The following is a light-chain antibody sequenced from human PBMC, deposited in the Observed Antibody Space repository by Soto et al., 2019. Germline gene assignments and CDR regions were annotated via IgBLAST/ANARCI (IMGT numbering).Light chain of an antibody. J-gene: IGLJ1*01. V-gene: IGLV2-14*03. CDR1: SSDVGGYNY. CDR2: GVS. Sequence: QSVLTQPASVSGSPGQSITIPCTGTSSDVGGYNYVSWYQHHPGKAPKLMISGVSGRPSGVSNRFSGSKSGNTASLTISGLQAEDEADYYCSSFKSSRSYVFGTGTKVTVL. CDR3: SSFKSSRSYV.